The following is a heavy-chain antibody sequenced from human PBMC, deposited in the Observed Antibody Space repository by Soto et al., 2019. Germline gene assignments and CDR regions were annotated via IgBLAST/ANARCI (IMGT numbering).Heavy chain of an antibody. Sequence: GAAEKVSFKASGYTFTSYGISWVRQAPGQGLEWMGWISAYNGNTNYAHKLQVRVTMTTDTSTSTVYMELRSLRSVDTAVYYCARVRATVTTPFDYWGQGTLVTVSS. D-gene: IGHD4-4*01. CDR2: ISAYNGNT. CDR3: ARVRATVTTPFDY. V-gene: IGHV1-18*01. CDR1: GYTFTSYG. J-gene: IGHJ4*02.